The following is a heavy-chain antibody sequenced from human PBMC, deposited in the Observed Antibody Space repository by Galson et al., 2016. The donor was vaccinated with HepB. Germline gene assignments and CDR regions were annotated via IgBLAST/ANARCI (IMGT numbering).Heavy chain of an antibody. Sequence: SETLSLTCTVSGGSISYYYWSWIRQPPGKGLEWIGYIYHSGSTNYNPSLKSRVTISVDTSKNQFSLKLSSVTAADTGVYSCARDVSGGWYGFHYGMDVWGQGTTVTVSS. V-gene: IGHV4-59*01. CDR1: GGSISYYY. CDR3: ARDVSGGWYGFHYGMDV. D-gene: IGHD6-19*01. J-gene: IGHJ6*02. CDR2: IYHSGST.